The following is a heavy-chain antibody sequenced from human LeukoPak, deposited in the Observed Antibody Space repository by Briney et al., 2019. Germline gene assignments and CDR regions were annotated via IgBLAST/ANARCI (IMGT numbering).Heavy chain of an antibody. D-gene: IGHD6-6*01. J-gene: IGHJ5*02. CDR3: ARMGPQYTSPLWFDP. CDR1: GFTFSRNW. CDR2: IKEDGSEE. Sequence: GGSLRLSCAASGFTFSRNWMSWVRQAPGKSLEWVANIKEDGSEEYYAESVKGRFTISRDKAKNTVFLQMDSLRGEDTAMYFCARMGPQYTSPLWFDPWGQGTLVTVS. V-gene: IGHV3-7*03.